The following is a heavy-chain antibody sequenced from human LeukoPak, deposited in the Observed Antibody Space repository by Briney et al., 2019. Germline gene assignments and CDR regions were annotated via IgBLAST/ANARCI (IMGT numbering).Heavy chain of an antibody. CDR2: IYSGGST. CDR1: GFTVSSNY. D-gene: IGHD1-26*01. Sequence: GGSLRLSCAASGFTVSSNYMSWVRQAPGKGLEWVSVIYSGGSTYYADSVKGRFTISRDNSKNALYLQMNSLRAEDTAVYYCARDSIVGARDAFDIWDQGTMVTVSS. J-gene: IGHJ3*02. CDR3: ARDSIVGARDAFDI. V-gene: IGHV3-66*02.